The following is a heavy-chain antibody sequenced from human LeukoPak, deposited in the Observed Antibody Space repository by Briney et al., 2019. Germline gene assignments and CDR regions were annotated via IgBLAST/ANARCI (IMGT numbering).Heavy chain of an antibody. CDR1: GYTFTGYY. CDR2: INPNSGGT. J-gene: IGHJ4*02. Sequence: ASVKVSCKASGYTFTGYYMHWVRQAPGQGLEWMGWINPNSGGTNYTQKFQGRVTMTRDTSISTAYLELNRLTSDDMAVYYCARVLARYGNLDYWGQGILVTVSS. V-gene: IGHV1-2*02. CDR3: ARVLARYGNLDY. D-gene: IGHD1-14*01.